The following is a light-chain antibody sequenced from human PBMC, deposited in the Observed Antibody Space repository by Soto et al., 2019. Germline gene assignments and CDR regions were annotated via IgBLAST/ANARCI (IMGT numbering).Light chain of an antibody. CDR3: QQSYSTPRT. CDR2: WAS. V-gene: IGKV4-1*01. CDR1: QSVLYSSNKKNY. J-gene: IGKJ1*01. Sequence: DIVMTQSPDSLAVSLGERATINCKSSQSVLYSSNKKNYLAWYQQKAGQSPKVLIYWASTRESGVPDRFSDSGSGTDFTLTISSLQAEDAAVYYCQQSYSTPRTFGQGTKVEIK.